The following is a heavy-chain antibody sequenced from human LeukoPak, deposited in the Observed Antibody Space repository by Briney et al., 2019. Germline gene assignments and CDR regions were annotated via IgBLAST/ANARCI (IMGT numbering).Heavy chain of an antibody. V-gene: IGHV4-59*08. J-gene: IGHJ4*02. CDR1: GGSISSYY. CDR3: ATRLNNDYGDYLDY. Sequence: KPSETLSLTCTVSGGSISSYYWSWIRQPPGKGLEWIGYTYYSGSTNYNPSLKSRVTISVDTSKNQFSLKLSSVTAADTAVYYCATRLNNDYGDYLDYWGQGTLVTVS. D-gene: IGHD4-17*01. CDR2: TYYSGST.